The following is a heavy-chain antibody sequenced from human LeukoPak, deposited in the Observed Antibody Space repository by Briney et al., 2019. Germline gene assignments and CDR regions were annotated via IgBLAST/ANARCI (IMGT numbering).Heavy chain of an antibody. CDR1: GFTFSDYY. CDR2: ISSSGSTI. D-gene: IGHD3-22*01. V-gene: IGHV3-11*04. J-gene: IGHJ4*02. CDR3: ARELTYYYDSSGHYTFDY. Sequence: GGSLRLSCAASGFTFSDYYMSWIRQAPGKGLEWVSYISSSGSTIYYADSVKGRFTISRDNAKNSLYLQMNSLRAEDTAVYYCARELTYYYDSSGHYTFDYWGQGTLVTVSS.